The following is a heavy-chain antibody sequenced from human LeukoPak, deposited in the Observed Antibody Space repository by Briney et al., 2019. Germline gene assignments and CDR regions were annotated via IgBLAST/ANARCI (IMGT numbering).Heavy chain of an antibody. J-gene: IGHJ6*02. CDR1: GFTFSRYS. D-gene: IGHD4-17*01. V-gene: IGHV3-21*01. Sequence: GGSLRLSCATSGFTFSRYSTNWVRQAPGKGLEWVSSISSSNSYINYADSVKGRFTISRDNAKNSLYLQMNILRAEDPAVYYCARAEGDYLNYYGMDVWGQGTTVTVSS. CDR3: ARAEGDYLNYYGMDV. CDR2: ISSSNSYI.